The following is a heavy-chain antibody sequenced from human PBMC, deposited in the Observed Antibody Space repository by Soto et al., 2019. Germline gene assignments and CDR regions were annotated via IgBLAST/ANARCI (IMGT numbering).Heavy chain of an antibody. Sequence: QVQLQESGPGLVKPSETLSLTCTVSGGSISSYYWSWIRQPPGKGLEWIGYIYYSGSTNYNPSLKSRVTISVDTSKNQFSLKLSSVTAADTAVYYCARSFCGDGYNCDAFDIWGQGTMVTVSS. CDR2: IYYSGST. V-gene: IGHV4-59*01. D-gene: IGHD5-12*01. CDR1: GGSISSYY. J-gene: IGHJ3*02. CDR3: ARSFCGDGYNCDAFDI.